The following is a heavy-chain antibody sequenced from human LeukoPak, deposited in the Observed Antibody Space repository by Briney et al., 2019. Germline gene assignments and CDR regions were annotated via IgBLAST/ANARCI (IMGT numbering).Heavy chain of an antibody. V-gene: IGHV3-21*01. CDR3: ARVPADY. J-gene: IGHJ4*02. CDR1: GGSISSYY. CDR2: ISSSSSYI. Sequence: PSETLSLTCTVSGGSISSYYWSWVRQAPGKGLEWVSSISSSSSYIFYADSLKGRFTVSRDNAKNSLYLQMNNLRAEDTAIYYCARVPADYWGQGTLVTVSS.